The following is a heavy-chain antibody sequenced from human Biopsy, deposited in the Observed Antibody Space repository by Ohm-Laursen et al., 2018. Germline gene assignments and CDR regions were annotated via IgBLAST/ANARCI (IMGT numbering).Heavy chain of an antibody. Sequence: SDTLSLTCTVSGDSISCSNFYWAWIRQPPGKGLEWIGSMHNSGSTYYNPSLKSRVTISIDASKNQFSLKLTAVTAADTTVYYCVRHALRLGPKKNWFDTWGQGTLVTVSS. CDR1: GDSISCSNFY. D-gene: IGHD3-16*01. CDR2: MHNSGST. CDR3: VRHALRLGPKKNWFDT. J-gene: IGHJ5*02. V-gene: IGHV4-39*01.